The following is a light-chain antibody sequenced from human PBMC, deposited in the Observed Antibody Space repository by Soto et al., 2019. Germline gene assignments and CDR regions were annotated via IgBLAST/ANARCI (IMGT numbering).Light chain of an antibody. J-gene: IGKJ2*01. CDR1: QSISNW. V-gene: IGKV1-5*01. CDR3: QQYNSYPYT. Sequence: DIQMTQSPSTLSASVGDRVTITCRASQSISNWLDWYQQKPGKAPNLLIYDASSLESGVPSRFSGSGSGTEFTLTISSLQPDDFATYYCQQYNSYPYTFGQGTKLEIK. CDR2: DAS.